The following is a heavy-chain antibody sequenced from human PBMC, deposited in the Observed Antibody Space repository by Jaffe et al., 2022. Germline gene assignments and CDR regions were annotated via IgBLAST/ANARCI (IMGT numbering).Heavy chain of an antibody. CDR1: GGSFSGYY. D-gene: IGHD4-17*01. Sequence: QVQLQQWGAGLLKPSETLSLTCAVYGGSFSGYYWSWIRQPPGKGLEWIGEINHSGSTNYNPSLKSRVTISVDTSKNQFSLKLSSVTAADTAVYYCAREGSVTTVTTGVPFRYYYYYYMDVWGKGTTVTVSS. J-gene: IGHJ6*03. CDR2: INHSGST. CDR3: AREGSVTTVTTGVPFRYYYYYYMDV. V-gene: IGHV4-34*01.